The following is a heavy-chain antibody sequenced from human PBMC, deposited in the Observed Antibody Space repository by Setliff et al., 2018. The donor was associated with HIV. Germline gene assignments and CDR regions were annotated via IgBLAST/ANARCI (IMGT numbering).Heavy chain of an antibody. Sequence: PSETLSLTCTVSGDFFSSDYYWGWIRQSPGKGLEWIGSIYSSGSTDYNPSLKRRVSMSLDTSKRQFSLKLSSVTAADTAVYFCVREANGGEMAHDHWGQGTLVTVPQ. D-gene: IGHD3-16*01. CDR2: IYSSGST. CDR1: GDFFSSDYY. CDR3: VREANGGEMAHDH. J-gene: IGHJ4*02. V-gene: IGHV4-38-2*02.